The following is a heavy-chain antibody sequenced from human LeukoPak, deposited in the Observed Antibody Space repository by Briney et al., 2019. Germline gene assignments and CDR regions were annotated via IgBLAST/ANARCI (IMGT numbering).Heavy chain of an antibody. Sequence: GGSLRLSCAASGFTFSSYGMHWVRQAPGKGLEWVAVIWYDGSNKYYADSVKGRFTISRDNSKNTLYLQMNSLRAKDTAVYYCARDGTTVTSFDYWGQGTLVTVSS. V-gene: IGHV3-33*01. D-gene: IGHD4-17*01. CDR3: ARDGTTVTSFDY. CDR1: GFTFSSYG. J-gene: IGHJ4*02. CDR2: IWYDGSNK.